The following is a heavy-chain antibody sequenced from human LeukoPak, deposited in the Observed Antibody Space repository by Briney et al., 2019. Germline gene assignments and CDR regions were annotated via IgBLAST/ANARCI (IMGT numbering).Heavy chain of an antibody. CDR2: INSDGSDT. V-gene: IGHV3-74*03. J-gene: IGHJ4*02. D-gene: IGHD1-26*01. Sequence: GGSLRLSCETSGFTFSNYWMHWVRQAPGKGLVWVSQINSDGSDTKYADSVKGRFTISRDNAKNTVYLQMNSLRAEDTAVYYCVSDPPQWELTFDSWGQGSLVTVSS. CDR1: GFTFSNYW. CDR3: VSDPPQWELTFDS.